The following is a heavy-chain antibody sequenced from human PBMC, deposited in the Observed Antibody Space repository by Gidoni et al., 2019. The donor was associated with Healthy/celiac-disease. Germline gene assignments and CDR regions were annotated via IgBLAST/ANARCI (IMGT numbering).Heavy chain of an antibody. V-gene: IGHV3-23*01. CDR3: AKVGYCSSTSCSDAFDI. J-gene: IGHJ3*02. Sequence: EFQLLESGGGLVQPGGSLRLSCAASGFTFSSSAMSWVRQAPGKGLEWVSAIRGSGGSTYYADSVKGRFTISRDNSKNTLYLQMNRLRAEDTAVYYCAKVGYCSSTSCSDAFDIWGQGTMVTVSS. CDR1: GFTFSSSA. D-gene: IGHD2-2*01. CDR2: IRGSGGST.